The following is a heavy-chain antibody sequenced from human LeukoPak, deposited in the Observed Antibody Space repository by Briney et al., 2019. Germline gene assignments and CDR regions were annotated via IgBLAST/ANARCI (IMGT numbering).Heavy chain of an antibody. V-gene: IGHV3-23*01. CDR1: GFTFSSYA. Sequence: GGSLRLSCAASGFTFSSYAMSWVRQAPGKGLEWVSAISGSGGSTYYADSVKGRFTISRDNSKNTLYLQMNSLRAEDTAVYYCAKDWYYYDSSSYYYRQGFDYWGQGTLVTVSS. CDR2: ISGSGGST. D-gene: IGHD3-22*01. J-gene: IGHJ4*02. CDR3: AKDWYYYDSSSYYYRQGFDY.